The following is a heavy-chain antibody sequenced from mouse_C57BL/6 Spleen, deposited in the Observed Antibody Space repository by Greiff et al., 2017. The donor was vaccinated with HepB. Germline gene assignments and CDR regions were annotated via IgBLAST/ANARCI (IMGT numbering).Heavy chain of an antibody. D-gene: IGHD5-1*01. CDR3: ASPYPRKGYFDY. Sequence: VKLMESGGGLVKPGGSLKLSCAASGFTFSDYGMHWVRQAPEKGLEWVAYISSGSSTIYYADTVKGRFTISRDNAKNTLFLQMTSLRSEDTAMYYCASPYPRKGYFDYWGQGTTLTVSS. CDR1: GFTFSDYG. J-gene: IGHJ2*01. CDR2: ISSGSSTI. V-gene: IGHV5-17*01.